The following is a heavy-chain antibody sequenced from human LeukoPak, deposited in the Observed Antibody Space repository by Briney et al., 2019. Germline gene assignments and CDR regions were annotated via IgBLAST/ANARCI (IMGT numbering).Heavy chain of an antibody. CDR2: IYYSGNT. J-gene: IGHJ4*02. V-gene: IGHV4-59*12. CDR3: ARAAGRDTTSGLDIDY. CDR1: GGSISSYY. Sequence: SETLSLTCTVSGGSISSYYWSWIRQPPGKGLEWIGYIYYSGNTNYNPSLKSRVTLLVDTSKNQFSLKLNSVTAADTAVYYCARAAGRDTTSGLDIDYWGQGTLVTVSS. D-gene: IGHD1-26*01.